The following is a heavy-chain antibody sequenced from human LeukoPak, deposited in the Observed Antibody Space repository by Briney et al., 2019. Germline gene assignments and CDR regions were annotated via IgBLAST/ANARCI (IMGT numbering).Heavy chain of an antibody. CDR3: ARLYSSSDLSGDNAFDI. V-gene: IGHV1-69*04. CDR1: GGTFSSYA. Sequence: ASVTVSCKASGGTFSSYAISWVRQAPGQGLEWMGRIIPIFGIANYAQKFQGRVTITADKSTSTAYMELSSLRSEDTAVYYCARLYSSSDLSGDNAFDIWGQGTMVTVSS. J-gene: IGHJ3*02. CDR2: IIPIFGIA. D-gene: IGHD6-13*01.